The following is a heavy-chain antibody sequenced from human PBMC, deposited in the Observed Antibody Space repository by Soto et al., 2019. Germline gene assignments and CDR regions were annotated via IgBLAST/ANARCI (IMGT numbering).Heavy chain of an antibody. J-gene: IGHJ4*02. Sequence: ASVKVSCKAAGYTFTTYYMHWVRQAPGQGLEWMGVIDPTHGSTTYAQKFQGRVTMTSDTSTNTVYMELSSLKSEDTAVYYWARVPYDTAGYYAFWSQGTLVTVSS. V-gene: IGHV1-46*01. D-gene: IGHD3-22*01. CDR2: IDPTHGST. CDR3: ARVPYDTAGYYAF. CDR1: GYTFTTYY.